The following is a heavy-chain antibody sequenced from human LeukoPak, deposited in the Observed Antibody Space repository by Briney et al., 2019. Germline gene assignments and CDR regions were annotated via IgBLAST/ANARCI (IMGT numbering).Heavy chain of an antibody. D-gene: IGHD3-3*01. CDR2: VSAYNGNT. V-gene: IGHV1-18*01. CDR1: GYTFTSYG. CDR3: ARAITIFGVAPGVYYYYYMDV. J-gene: IGHJ6*03. Sequence: ASVKVSCKASGYTFTSYGISWVRQAPGQGLEWMGWVSAYNGNTNYAQKLQGRVTMTTDTSTSTAYMELRSLRSDDTAVYYCARAITIFGVAPGVYYYYYMDVWGKGTTVTVSS.